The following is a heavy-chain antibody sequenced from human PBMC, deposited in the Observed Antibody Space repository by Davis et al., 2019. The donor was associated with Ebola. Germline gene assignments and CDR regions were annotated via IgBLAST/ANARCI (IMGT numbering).Heavy chain of an antibody. Sequence: PGGSLRLSCAASGFTFNDYYMSWIRQAPGKGLEWVSYISSSGSTIYYADSAKGRFTISRDNAKNSLYLQMNSLRAEDTAVYYCARDRPLDFFFGDYYGMDVWGQGTTVTVSS. CDR2: ISSSGSTI. D-gene: IGHD3-16*01. J-gene: IGHJ6*02. V-gene: IGHV3-11*04. CDR1: GFTFNDYY. CDR3: ARDRPLDFFFGDYYGMDV.